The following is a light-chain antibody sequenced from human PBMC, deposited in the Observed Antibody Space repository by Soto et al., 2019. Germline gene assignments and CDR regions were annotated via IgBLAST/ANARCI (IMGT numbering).Light chain of an antibody. J-gene: IGKJ1*01. CDR1: QSISSW. CDR2: KAS. CDR3: QQYNSSPWT. V-gene: IGKV1-5*03. Sequence: DIQMTQSPSTLSASVGDRVTITCRASQSISSWLAWYQQKPVKAPKLLIYKASSLESGGPSRFSGSGSGTEFTLTISSLQPDDFANYYGQQYNSSPWTFGQVTKVYIK.